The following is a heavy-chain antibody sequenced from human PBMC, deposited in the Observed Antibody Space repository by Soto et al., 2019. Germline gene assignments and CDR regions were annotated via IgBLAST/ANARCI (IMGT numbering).Heavy chain of an antibody. CDR2: IVVGSGNT. D-gene: IGHD3-16*01. CDR1: GFTFTSSA. V-gene: IGHV1-58*01. Sequence: SVKVSCKASGFTFTSSAVQWVRQARGQRLEWIGWIVVGSGNTNYAQKFQERVTITRDMSTSTAYMELSSLRSEDTAVYYCAVGDPGDYYYGMDVWGQGTTVTVSS. CDR3: AVGDPGDYYYGMDV. J-gene: IGHJ6*02.